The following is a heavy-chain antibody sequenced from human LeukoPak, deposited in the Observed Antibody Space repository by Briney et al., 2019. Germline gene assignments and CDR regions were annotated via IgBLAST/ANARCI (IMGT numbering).Heavy chain of an antibody. J-gene: IGHJ4*02. D-gene: IGHD6-19*01. CDR2: ISSSSYI. Sequence: GGSLRLSCAASGFTFSSYSMNWVRQAPGKGLEWVSSISSSSYIYYADSVKGRFTISRDNAKNSLYLQMNSLRAEDTAVYYCARAPIAVAYYFDYWGQGTLVTVSS. V-gene: IGHV3-21*01. CDR3: ARAPIAVAYYFDY. CDR1: GFTFSSYS.